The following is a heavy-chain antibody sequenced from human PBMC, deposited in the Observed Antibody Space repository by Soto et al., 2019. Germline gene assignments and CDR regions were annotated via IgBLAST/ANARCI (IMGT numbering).Heavy chain of an antibody. CDR2: IYWDDDK. D-gene: IGHD3-3*01. Sequence: SGPTLVNPTQTLTLTCTFSGFSLGTSGVGVGWIRQPPGKALEWLALIYWDDDKRYSPSLKSRLTITKDTSKNQVVLTMTNMDPVDTATYYCAHKRYDFWSGYYRADNWFDPWGQ. CDR3: AHKRYDFWSGYYRADNWFDP. CDR1: GFSLGTSGVG. J-gene: IGHJ5*02. V-gene: IGHV2-5*02.